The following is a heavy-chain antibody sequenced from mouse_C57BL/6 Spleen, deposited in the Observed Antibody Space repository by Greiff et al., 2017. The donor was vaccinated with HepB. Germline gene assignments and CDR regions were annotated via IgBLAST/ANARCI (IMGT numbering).Heavy chain of an antibody. D-gene: IGHD4-1*01. CDR3: ASPGRGGGFDY. V-gene: IGHV5-4*01. J-gene: IGHJ2*01. Sequence: EVQGVESGGGLVKPGGSLKLSCAASGFTFSSYAMSWVRQTPEKRLEWVATISDGGSYTYYPDNVKGRFTISRDNAKNNLYLQMSHLKSEDTAMYYCASPGRGGGFDYWGQGTTLTVSS. CDR1: GFTFSSYA. CDR2: ISDGGSYT.